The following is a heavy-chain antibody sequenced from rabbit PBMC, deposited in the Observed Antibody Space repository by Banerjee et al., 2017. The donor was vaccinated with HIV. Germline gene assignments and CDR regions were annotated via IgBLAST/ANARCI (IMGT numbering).Heavy chain of an antibody. CDR1: GYSFSNSYY. D-gene: IGHD6-1*01. CDR3: ARAPPGYAGYGYATTRLDL. CDR2: IDIGSSGST. V-gene: IGHV1S40*01. J-gene: IGHJ3*01. Sequence: QSLEESGGDLVKPGASLTLTCTASGYSFSNSYYMCWVRQAPGKGLEWIACIDIGSSGSTYYADWAKGRFTISKTSSTTVTLQMTSLTVADTATYFCARAPPGYAGYGYATTRLDLWGPGTLVTVS.